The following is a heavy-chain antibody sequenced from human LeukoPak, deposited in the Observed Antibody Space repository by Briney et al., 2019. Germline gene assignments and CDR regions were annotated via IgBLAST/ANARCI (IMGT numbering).Heavy chain of an antibody. J-gene: IGHJ4*02. Sequence: GESLKTSCKGSGYHFATSWIDWVRQIPGKGLAWSGVINPGDSETRYSTPLQGQVTLSHNKCIRTAYLQWSSLKPSGTAMYFCARLWDPKMVVSANNGDFDDWGKGTLVTVSS. CDR1: GYHFATSW. V-gene: IGHV5-51*01. CDR2: INPGDSET. CDR3: ARLWDPKMVVSANNGDFDD. D-gene: IGHD2-21*01.